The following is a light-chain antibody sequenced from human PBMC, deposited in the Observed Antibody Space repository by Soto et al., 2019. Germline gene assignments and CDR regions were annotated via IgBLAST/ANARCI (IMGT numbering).Light chain of an antibody. CDR1: SSDVGGYNY. CDR3: SSYTSSNTAV. CDR2: DVS. Sequence: QSALTQPASVSGSPGQSITIYCTGTSSDVGGYNYVSWYQQHPGKAPKLMIYDVSDRPSGVSNRFSGSKSGNTASLTISGLQAEDEADYYCSSYTSSNTAVFGAGTKLTVL. V-gene: IGLV2-14*01. J-gene: IGLJ2*01.